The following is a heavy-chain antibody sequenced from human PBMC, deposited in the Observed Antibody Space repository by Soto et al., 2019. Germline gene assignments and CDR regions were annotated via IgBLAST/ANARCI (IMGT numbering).Heavy chain of an antibody. D-gene: IGHD2-15*01. CDR3: AMLGGWSSGCSGRDV. Sequence: EVQLVESGGGLVQPGGSLRLSCAASGLIFSDYHMDWVRQAPGKGLEWVGRIRRKANSYTTEYAASVKGRFTISRDDSKDSLYLKRNSLKGEDTDLYYCAMLGGWSSGCSGRDVWGQGTTFTVSS. V-gene: IGHV3-72*01. CDR1: GLIFSDYH. J-gene: IGHJ6*02. CDR2: IRRKANSYTT.